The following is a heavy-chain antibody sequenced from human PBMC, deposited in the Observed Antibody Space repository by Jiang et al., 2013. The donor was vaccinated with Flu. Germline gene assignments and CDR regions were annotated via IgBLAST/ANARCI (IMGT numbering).Heavy chain of an antibody. CDR2: IIPIFGTA. CDR1: GGTFSSYA. Sequence: EVKKPGSSVKVSCKASGGTFSSYAISWVRQAPGQGLEWMGGIIPIFGTANYAQKFQGRVTITADESTSTAYMELSSLRSEDTAVYYCARAPHGYSYGSTHAFDIWGQGTMVTVSS. J-gene: IGHJ3*02. V-gene: IGHV1-69*01. D-gene: IGHD5-18*01. CDR3: ARAPHGYSYGSTHAFDI.